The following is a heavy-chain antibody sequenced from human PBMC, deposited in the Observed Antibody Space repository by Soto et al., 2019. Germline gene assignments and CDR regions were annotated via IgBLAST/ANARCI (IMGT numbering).Heavy chain of an antibody. J-gene: IGHJ4*02. CDR3: ARRRIVPTTNLDY. CDR1: GDSISSSSFY. V-gene: IGHV4-39*01. D-gene: IGHD1-26*01. CDR2: IFHTGAT. Sequence: SETLSLTCTVSGDSISSSSFYWGWIRQPPGKGLEWIGHIFHTGATYQNPTLKSRLRMSVDTSKNQFSLNLNSVTATDTAVYYCARRRIVPTTNLDYWGQGTLVTVSS.